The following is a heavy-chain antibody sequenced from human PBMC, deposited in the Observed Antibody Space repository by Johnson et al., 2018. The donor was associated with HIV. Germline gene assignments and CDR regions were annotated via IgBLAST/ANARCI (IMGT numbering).Heavy chain of an antibody. Sequence: VQLVESGGGLVQPGVSLRLSCAASGFTVSSNYMSWVRQAPGKGLEWVSVISGSGGSTYYADSVKGRFTISRDNSKNTLYLQMNSLRAEDTAVYYCARDHLRRSHAFDIWGQGTMVTVSS. J-gene: IGHJ3*02. CDR1: GFTVSSNY. D-gene: IGHD2-15*01. V-gene: IGHV3-66*01. CDR2: ISGSGGST. CDR3: ARDHLRRSHAFDI.